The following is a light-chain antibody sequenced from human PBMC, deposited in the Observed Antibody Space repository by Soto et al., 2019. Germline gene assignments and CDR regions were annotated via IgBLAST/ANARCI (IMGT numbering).Light chain of an antibody. V-gene: IGKV3-15*01. CDR2: DAS. CDR1: QSVSSN. Sequence: EIVMTPSPATLSLSPGQRATLSCRASQSVSSNLAWYQQKPGQAPRLLIYDASTRATGIPARFSGSGSGTEFTLTISSLQSEDFAVYYCQQYGSSPFGQGTKVDIK. J-gene: IGKJ1*01. CDR3: QQYGSSP.